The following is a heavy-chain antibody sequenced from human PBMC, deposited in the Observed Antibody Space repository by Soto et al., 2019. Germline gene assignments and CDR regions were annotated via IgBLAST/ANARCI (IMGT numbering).Heavy chain of an antibody. D-gene: IGHD3-10*01. CDR3: ARDTYYYGSGSPYYYYGMDV. V-gene: IGHV2-70*11. Sequence: SGPTLVNPTQTLTLTCTFSGFSLSTSGMCVSWIRQPPGKALEWLARIDWDDDKYYSTSLKTRLTISKDTSRNQVVLTMTNMDPVDTATYYCARDTYYYGSGSPYYYYGMDVWGQGTTVTVSS. J-gene: IGHJ6*02. CDR2: IDWDDDK. CDR1: GFSLSTSGMC.